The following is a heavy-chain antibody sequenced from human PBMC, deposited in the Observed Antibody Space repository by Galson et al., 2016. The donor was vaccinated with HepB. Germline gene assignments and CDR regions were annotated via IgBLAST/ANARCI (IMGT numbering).Heavy chain of an antibody. CDR3: AKISLVGYKSGWGGSFDI. CDR2: IRGSGTGT. D-gene: IGHD6-19*01. V-gene: IGHV3-23*01. CDR1: GFSISIYS. Sequence: SLRLSCAASGFSISIYSMNWVRQAPGKGLEWVSAIRGSGTGTSYTDSVKGRFTISRDNSENTLYLQMNSLRAEDAAVYYCAKISLVGYKSGWGGSFDIWGRGTMVTVSS. J-gene: IGHJ3*02.